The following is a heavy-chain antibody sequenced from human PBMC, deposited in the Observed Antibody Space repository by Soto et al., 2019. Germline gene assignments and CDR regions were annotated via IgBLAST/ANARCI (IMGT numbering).Heavy chain of an antibody. J-gene: IGHJ4*02. Sequence: HPGGSLRLSCAASGFTFSSYWMSWVRQAPGKGLEWVANIKQDGSEKYYVDSVKGRFTISRDNAKNSLYLQMNSLRAEDTAVYYCAREGPYSSSWGDFDYWGQGTLVTVSS. CDR1: GFTFSSYW. V-gene: IGHV3-7*05. D-gene: IGHD6-6*01. CDR2: IKQDGSEK. CDR3: AREGPYSSSWGDFDY.